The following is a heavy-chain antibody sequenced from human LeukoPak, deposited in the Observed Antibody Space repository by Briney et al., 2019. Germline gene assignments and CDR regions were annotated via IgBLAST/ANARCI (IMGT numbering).Heavy chain of an antibody. CDR2: TYYRSEWYS. V-gene: IGHV6-1*01. D-gene: IGHD3-22*01. CDR3: ARDHYYDSSGYWGLFDY. J-gene: IGHJ4*02. Sequence: SQTLSLTCAISGDSVSSNSAAWNWIRQSPSGGLEWLGRTYYRSEWYSDYAVSVKSRIAINPDTSKNQFSLQLNSVTPEDTAVYYCARDHYYDSSGYWGLFDYWGQGILVTVSS. CDR1: GDSVSSNSAA.